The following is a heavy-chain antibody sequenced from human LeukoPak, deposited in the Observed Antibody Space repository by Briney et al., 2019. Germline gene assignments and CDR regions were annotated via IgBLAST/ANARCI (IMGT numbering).Heavy chain of an antibody. CDR3: ARGVRYFDWLLAFDC. D-gene: IGHD3-9*01. J-gene: IGHJ4*02. Sequence: PGGSLRLSCAASGFTFDDYGMSWVRQAPGKGLEWVSGINWNGGSTGYADSVKGRFTISRDNAKNSLYLQMNSLRAEDTALYYCARGVRYFDWLLAFDCWGQGTLVTVSS. V-gene: IGHV3-20*04. CDR1: GFTFDDYG. CDR2: INWNGGST.